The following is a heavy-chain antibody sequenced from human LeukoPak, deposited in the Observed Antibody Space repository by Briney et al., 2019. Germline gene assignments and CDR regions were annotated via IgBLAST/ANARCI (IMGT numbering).Heavy chain of an antibody. J-gene: IGHJ4*02. CDR2: IYSGGTT. CDR1: GFTLSTSY. D-gene: IGHD5-24*01. V-gene: IGHV3-66*01. Sequence: PGGSLRLSCVASGFTLSTSYMSWVRQAPGKGLEWVSTIYSGGTTYYADSVRGRFTISRDNSKNTLYLQMNSLRAEDTAVYYCAGCRDGYNWLDYWGQGTLVTVSS. CDR3: AGCRDGYNWLDY.